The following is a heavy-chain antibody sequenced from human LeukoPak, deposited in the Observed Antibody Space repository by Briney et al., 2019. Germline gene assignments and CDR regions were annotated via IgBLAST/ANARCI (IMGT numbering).Heavy chain of an antibody. J-gene: IGHJ4*02. CDR1: GGSFSGYY. CDR2: INHSGSI. D-gene: IGHD5-18*01. V-gene: IGHV4-34*01. Sequence: PSETLSLTCTVYGGSFSGYYWSWIRQPPGRGLEWIGEINHSGSINYNPSLKSRVTIPEDTSKNQFSLKLTSVTAADTAVYYCARHSDTYGDRGPGYWGQGTLVTVSS. CDR3: ARHSDTYGDRGPGY.